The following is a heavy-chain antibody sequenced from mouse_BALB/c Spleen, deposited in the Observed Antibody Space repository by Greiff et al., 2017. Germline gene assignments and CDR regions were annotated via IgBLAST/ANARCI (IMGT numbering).Heavy chain of an antibody. CDR2: IDPANGNT. D-gene: IGHD2-14*01. V-gene: IGHV14-3*02. CDR1: GFNIKDTY. Sequence: EVMLVESGAALVKPGASVKLSCTASGFNIKDTYMHWVKQRPEQGLEWIGRIDPANGNTKYDPKFQGKATITADTSSNTAYLQLSSLTSEDTAVYYCARTYRYDYWYFDVWGAGTTVTVSS. J-gene: IGHJ1*01. CDR3: ARTYRYDYWYFDV.